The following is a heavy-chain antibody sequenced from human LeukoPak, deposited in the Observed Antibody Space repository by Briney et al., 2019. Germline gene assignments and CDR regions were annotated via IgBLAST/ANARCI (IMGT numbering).Heavy chain of an antibody. CDR3: AKGSGWEVSYYYYMDV. Sequence: GGSLRLSCAASGFAFSSYGMHWVRQAPGKGLEWVAFIRYDGSNKYYVGSVKGRFTISRDNSKNTLSLQMNSLRAEDTAVYYCAKGSGWEVSYYYYMDVWGKGTTVTISS. J-gene: IGHJ6*03. CDR2: IRYDGSNK. D-gene: IGHD1-26*01. CDR1: GFAFSSYG. V-gene: IGHV3-30*02.